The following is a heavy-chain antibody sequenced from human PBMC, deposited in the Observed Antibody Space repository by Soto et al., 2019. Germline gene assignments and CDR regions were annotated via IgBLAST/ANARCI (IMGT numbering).Heavy chain of an antibody. V-gene: IGHV4-59*01. CDR1: GGSINNYY. CDR2: IYYSGST. CDR3: ARVYYDLWSGYLAWFDP. Sequence: QVQLQESGPGLVKPSETLSLTCTVSGGSINNYYWSWIRQPPGKGLEWIGYIYYSGSTNYNPSLKSRVTISVDTSKNQFSLKLSSVTAADTAVYYCARVYYDLWSGYLAWFDPWVQGTLVTVSS. J-gene: IGHJ5*02. D-gene: IGHD3-3*01.